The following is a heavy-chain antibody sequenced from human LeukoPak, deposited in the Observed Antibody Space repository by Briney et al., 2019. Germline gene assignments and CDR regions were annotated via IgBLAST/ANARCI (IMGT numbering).Heavy chain of an antibody. CDR3: ARVVHYYGSGSYSGNFDY. J-gene: IGHJ4*02. CDR2: IYYSGST. Sequence: SETLSLTCTVSGYSISSGYYWSWIRQPPGKGLEWIGYIYYSGSTNYNPSLKSRVTISVDTSKNQFSLKLSSVTAADTAVYYCARVVHYYGSGSYSGNFDYWGQGTLVTVSS. CDR1: GYSISSGYY. D-gene: IGHD3-10*01. V-gene: IGHV4-61*01.